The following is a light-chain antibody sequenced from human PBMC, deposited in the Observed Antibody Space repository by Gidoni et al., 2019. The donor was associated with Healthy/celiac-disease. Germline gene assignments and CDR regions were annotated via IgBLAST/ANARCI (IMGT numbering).Light chain of an antibody. V-gene: IGKV3-15*01. J-gene: IGKJ2*01. CDR1: QSVSSN. CDR2: GAS. Sequence: EIVMTQAPATLSVSTGERATRSCRASQSVSSNLAWYQQKPGQAPRLLIYGASTRATGIPARFSGSGSGTEFTLTISSLQSEDFAVDYCQQYNNWPPITFGQGTKLEIK. CDR3: QQYNNWPPIT.